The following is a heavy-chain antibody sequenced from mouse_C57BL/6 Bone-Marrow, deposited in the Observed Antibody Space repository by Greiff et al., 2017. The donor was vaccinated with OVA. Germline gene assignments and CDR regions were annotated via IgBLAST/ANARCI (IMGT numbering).Heavy chain of an antibody. CDR2: INPNNGGT. V-gene: IGHV1-22*01. CDR1: GYTFTDYN. CDR3: ARSYDSYWYFDV. D-gene: IGHD2-4*01. Sequence: EVKLMESGPELVKPGASVKMSCKASGYTFTDYNMHWVKQSHGKSLEWIGYINPNNGGTSYNQKFKGKATLTVNKSSSTAYMELRSLTSEDSAVYYCARSYDSYWYFDVWGTGTTVTVSS. J-gene: IGHJ1*03.